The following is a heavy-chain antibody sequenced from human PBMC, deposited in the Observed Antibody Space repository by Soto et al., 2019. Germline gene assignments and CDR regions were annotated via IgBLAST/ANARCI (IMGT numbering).Heavy chain of an antibody. CDR3: VRCWGTGDGSNLGYNWLDP. V-gene: IGHV3-30-3*01. J-gene: IGHJ5*02. D-gene: IGHD1-1*01. Sequence: QVQLVESGGGVVQPGRSLRLSCAASGFTFSDYPMHWVRQTPGEGLEWVAVISYDETTKYYADSVKGRFTISRDNSKNPLYLQMNSLRAEDTAVYYCVRCWGTGDGSNLGYNWLDPWGQGTLVTVSS. CDR1: GFTFSDYP. CDR2: ISYDETTK.